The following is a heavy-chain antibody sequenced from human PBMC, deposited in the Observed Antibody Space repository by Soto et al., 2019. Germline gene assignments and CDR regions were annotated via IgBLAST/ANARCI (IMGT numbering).Heavy chain of an antibody. D-gene: IGHD2-15*01. Sequence: GGSLRLSCAASGFTFSSYWMSWVRQAPGKGLEWVANIKQDGSEKYYVDSVKGRFTISRDNAKNSLYLEMNSLRAEETAVYYCARVSSIERDIVVVVAATMGSHYYYMDVWGKGTTVTVSS. V-gene: IGHV3-7*01. J-gene: IGHJ6*03. CDR1: GFTFSSYW. CDR2: IKQDGSEK. CDR3: ARVSSIERDIVVVVAATMGSHYYYMDV.